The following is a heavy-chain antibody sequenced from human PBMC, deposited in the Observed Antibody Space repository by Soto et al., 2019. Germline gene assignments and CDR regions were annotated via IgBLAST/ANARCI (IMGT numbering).Heavy chain of an antibody. CDR3: ARLRDSDGMDV. V-gene: IGHV1-69*02. CDR2: IIPILGIA. J-gene: IGHJ6*02. Sequence: QVQLVQSGAEVKKPGSSVKVSCKASGGTFSSYTISWVRQAPGQGPEWMGRIIPILGIANYAQKFQGRVTITADKSTSTAYMELSSLRSEDTAVYYCARLRDSDGMDVWGQGTTVTVSS. CDR1: GGTFSSYT. D-gene: IGHD1-26*01.